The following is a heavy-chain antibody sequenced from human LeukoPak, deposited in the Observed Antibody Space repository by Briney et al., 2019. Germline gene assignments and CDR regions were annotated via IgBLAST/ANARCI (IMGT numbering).Heavy chain of an antibody. V-gene: IGHV3-23*01. CDR1: GFTFSSYA. J-gene: IGHJ6*03. Sequence: GGSLRLSCAASGFTFSSYAMSWVRQAPGKGLEWVSAISGSGGSTYYADSVKGRFTISRDNSKNTLYLQMNSLRAEDTAVYYCARGPLEYYYYMDVWGKGTTVTVSS. CDR3: ARGPLEYYYYMDV. CDR2: ISGSGGST.